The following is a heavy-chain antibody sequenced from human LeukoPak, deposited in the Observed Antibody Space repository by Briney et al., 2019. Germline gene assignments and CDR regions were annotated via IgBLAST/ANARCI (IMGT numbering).Heavy chain of an antibody. V-gene: IGHV4-59*01. D-gene: IGHD3-3*01. CDR2: IYYSGST. Sequence: SETLSLTCTVSGGSISSYYWSWIRQPPGKGLEWIGYIYYSGSTNYNPSLKSRVTISVDTPKNQFSLKLSSVTAADTAVYYCARVNDFWSGSTNYYFDYWGQGTLVTVSS. CDR1: GGSISSYY. J-gene: IGHJ4*02. CDR3: ARVNDFWSGSTNYYFDY.